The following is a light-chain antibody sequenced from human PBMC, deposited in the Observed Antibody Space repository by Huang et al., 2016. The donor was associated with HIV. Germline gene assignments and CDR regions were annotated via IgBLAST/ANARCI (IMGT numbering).Light chain of an antibody. Sequence: EIVLTQSPATLSLSPGERATLSCRASQSVSNYLAWYQQKPGQAPRLLIYDISSRATGIPPRFSGSGSGTDFTLTISSLEPGDFAVYYCQQRYSSWTFGQGTKVEIK. CDR1: QSVSNY. CDR3: QQRYSSWT. V-gene: IGKV3-11*01. J-gene: IGKJ1*01. CDR2: DIS.